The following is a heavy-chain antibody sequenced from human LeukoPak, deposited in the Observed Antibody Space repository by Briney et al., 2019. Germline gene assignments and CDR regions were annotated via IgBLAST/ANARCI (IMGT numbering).Heavy chain of an antibody. Sequence: ASVKVSCKVSGYTLTELSMHWVRQAPGKGLEWMGGFDPEDGEAIYAQKFQGRVTITADESTSTAYMELSSLRSEDTAVYYCAADYSNYRAFDIWGQGTMVTVSS. CDR3: AADYSNYRAFDI. J-gene: IGHJ3*02. CDR1: GYTLTELS. D-gene: IGHD4-11*01. CDR2: FDPEDGEA. V-gene: IGHV1-24*01.